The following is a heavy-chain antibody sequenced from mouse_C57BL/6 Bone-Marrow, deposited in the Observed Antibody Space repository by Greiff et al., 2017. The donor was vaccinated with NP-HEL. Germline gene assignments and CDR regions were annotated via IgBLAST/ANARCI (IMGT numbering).Heavy chain of an antibody. D-gene: IGHD2-12*01. Sequence: QVQLQQPGAELVKPGASVKMSCKASGYTFTSYWITWVKQRPGQGLEWIRDIYPGSGSTNYNEKFKSKATLTVDTSSSTAYMQLSSLTSEDSAVYYCARRRLSGGAWFAYWGQGTLVTVSA. CDR3: ARRRLSGGAWFAY. CDR2: IYPGSGST. V-gene: IGHV1-55*01. J-gene: IGHJ3*01. CDR1: GYTFTSYW.